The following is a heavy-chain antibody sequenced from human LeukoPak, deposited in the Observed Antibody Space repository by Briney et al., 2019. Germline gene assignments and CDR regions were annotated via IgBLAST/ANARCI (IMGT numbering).Heavy chain of an antibody. V-gene: IGHV4-59*01. CDR3: ARWYCSSNTCYHMDV. J-gene: IGHJ6*03. D-gene: IGHD2-2*01. CDR1: GGSLSSYY. CDR2: IHYSGSN. Sequence: SETLSLTCTVSGGSLSSYYWSWIPQPPRKGLEWIGYIHYSGSNTYNPSLKSRVTMSVDTSNNPVSLKLSSVTAADTAVYYCARWYCSSNTCYHMDVWGKGTTVTVSS.